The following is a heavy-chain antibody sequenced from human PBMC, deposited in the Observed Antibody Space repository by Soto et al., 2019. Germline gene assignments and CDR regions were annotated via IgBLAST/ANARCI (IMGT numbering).Heavy chain of an antibody. CDR2: ISGSGGST. Sequence: EVQLLESGGGLVQPGGSLRLSCAASGFTFSSYAMSWVRQAPGKGLEWVPVISGSGGSTYYADSVKGRFTISRDNSKNSLYLQMNRLKAEDTAVYYCARRTSGWYLDYWVQGTLVTVSS. J-gene: IGHJ4*02. D-gene: IGHD6-19*01. V-gene: IGHV3-23*01. CDR3: ARRTSGWYLDY. CDR1: GFTFSSYA.